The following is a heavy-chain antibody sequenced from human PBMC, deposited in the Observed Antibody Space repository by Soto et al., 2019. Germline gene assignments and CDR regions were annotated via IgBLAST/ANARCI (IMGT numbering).Heavy chain of an antibody. J-gene: IGHJ6*02. Sequence: QVQLVESGGGVVQPGRSLRLSCAASGFTFSSYGMHWVRQAPGKGLEWVAVIWYDGSNKYYADSGKGRFTISRDNSKNTLYLQMSSLRAEDTAVYYCARDFHDFWSSSSYYYGMDVWGQGTTVTVSS. CDR3: ARDFHDFWSSSSYYYGMDV. CDR2: IWYDGSNK. V-gene: IGHV3-33*01. D-gene: IGHD3-3*01. CDR1: GFTFSSYG.